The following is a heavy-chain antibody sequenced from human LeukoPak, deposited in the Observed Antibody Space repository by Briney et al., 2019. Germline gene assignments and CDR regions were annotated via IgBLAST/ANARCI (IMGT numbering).Heavy chain of an antibody. CDR3: ARVWGTYYMDV. CDR2: IWYDGSNK. V-gene: IGHV3-33*01. D-gene: IGHD3-16*01. J-gene: IGHJ6*03. CDR1: GFTFSSYG. Sequence: GGSLRLSCAASGFTFSSYGMHWVRQAPGKGLEWVAVIWYDGSNKYYADSVKGRFTISRDNSKNTLYLQMNSLRAEDTAAYYCARVWGTYYMDVWGKGTTVTVSS.